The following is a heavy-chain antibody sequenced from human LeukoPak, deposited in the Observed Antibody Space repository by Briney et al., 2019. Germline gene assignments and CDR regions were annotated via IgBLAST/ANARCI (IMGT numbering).Heavy chain of an antibody. D-gene: IGHD5-12*01. CDR3: ATLVGYSGYDYSEKNEYYFDY. V-gene: IGHV1-24*01. CDR2: FDPEDGET. CDR1: GYTLTELS. J-gene: IGHJ4*02. Sequence: GASVKASCKVSGYTLTELSMHWVRQAPGKGLEWMGGFDPEDGETIYAQKFQGRVTMTEDTSTDTAYMELSSLRSEDTAVYYCATLVGYSGYDYSEKNEYYFDYWGQGTLVTVSS.